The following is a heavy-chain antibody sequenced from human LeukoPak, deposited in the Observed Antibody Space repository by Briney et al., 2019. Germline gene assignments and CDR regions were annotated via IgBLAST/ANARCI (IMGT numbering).Heavy chain of an antibody. V-gene: IGHV3-23*01. J-gene: IGHJ6*02. CDR1: GFTFSSYA. D-gene: IGHD3-10*01. CDR3: MVRGVIMRYYYGMDV. CDR2: ISGSGGST. Sequence: ETGGSLRLSCAASGFTFSSYAMSWVRQAPGKGLEWVSAISGSGGSTYYADSVKGRFTISRDNSKNTLYLQMNSLRAEDTAVYYPMVRGVIMRYYYGMDVWGQGTTVTVSS.